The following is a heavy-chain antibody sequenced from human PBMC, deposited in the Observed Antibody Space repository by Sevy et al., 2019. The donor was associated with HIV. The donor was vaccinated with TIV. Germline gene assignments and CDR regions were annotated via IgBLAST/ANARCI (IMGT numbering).Heavy chain of an antibody. V-gene: IGHV1-24*01. D-gene: IGHD2-15*01. J-gene: IGHJ5*02. CDR2: LDPEDGET. Sequence: ASVKVSCKVSGYTLPKLSIHWVRQAPGKGLEWMGDLDPEDGETICAERFQGRLTMTVDTSKDTAYMELSSLTSEDTAVYYCATVGLRYYSGASSYQGDWFDPWGQGTLVTVSS. CDR3: ATVGLRYYSGASSYQGDWFDP. CDR1: GYTLPKLS.